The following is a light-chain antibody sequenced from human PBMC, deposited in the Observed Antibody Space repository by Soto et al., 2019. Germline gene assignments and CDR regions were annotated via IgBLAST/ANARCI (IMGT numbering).Light chain of an antibody. Sequence: QSALTQPASVSGSPGQSITISCTGSTSDVGAYNYVSWYKHHPGQAPQLMIYEVSNRPSGVSNQFSGSKSGNTASLNISGLQADDEGDYYCSSKTSSSSPFVFGTGTKVTVL. CDR1: TSDVGAYNY. J-gene: IGLJ1*01. CDR3: SSKTSSSSPFV. CDR2: EVS. V-gene: IGLV2-14*01.